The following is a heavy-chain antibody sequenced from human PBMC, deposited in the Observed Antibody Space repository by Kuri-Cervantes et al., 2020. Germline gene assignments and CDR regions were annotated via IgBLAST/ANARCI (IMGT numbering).Heavy chain of an antibody. V-gene: IGHV3-21*04. Sequence: GGSLRLSCAASGLTFDDYAMHWVRQAPGKGLEWVSSISSSSSYIYYADSVKGRFTISRDNAKNFLYLQISSLRAEDTALYYCARDIGLEPEGLDYWGQGTLVTVSS. CDR1: GLTFDDYA. J-gene: IGHJ4*02. CDR2: ISSSSSYI. CDR3: ARDIGLEPEGLDY. D-gene: IGHD1-1*01.